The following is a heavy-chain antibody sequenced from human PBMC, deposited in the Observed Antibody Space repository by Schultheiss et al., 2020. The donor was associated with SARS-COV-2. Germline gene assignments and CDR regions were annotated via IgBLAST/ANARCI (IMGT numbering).Heavy chain of an antibody. Sequence: SETLSLTCTVSGGSISSYYWSWIRQPPGKGLEWIGHIYYSGTTYYNPSLKSRVTISVDTSKNQFSLKLSSVTAADTAVYYCARGIPPRTPPGYWGQGTLVTVSS. CDR3: ARGIPPRTPPGY. J-gene: IGHJ4*02. V-gene: IGHV4-59*08. D-gene: IGHD2-15*01. CDR2: IYYSGTT. CDR1: GGSISSYY.